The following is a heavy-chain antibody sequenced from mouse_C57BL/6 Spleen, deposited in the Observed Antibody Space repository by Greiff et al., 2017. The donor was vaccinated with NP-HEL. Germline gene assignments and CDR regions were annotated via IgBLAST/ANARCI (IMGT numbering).Heavy chain of an antibody. CDR3: AREEIITTVVEGNYFDY. J-gene: IGHJ2*01. CDR1: GYTFTSYG. D-gene: IGHD1-1*01. Sequence: VQRVESGAELARPGASVKLSCKASGYTFTSYGISWVKQRTGQGLEWIGEIYPRSGNTYYNEKFKGKATLTADKSSSTAYMELRSLTSEDSAVYFCAREEIITTVVEGNYFDYWGQGTTLTVSS. V-gene: IGHV1-81*01. CDR2: IYPRSGNT.